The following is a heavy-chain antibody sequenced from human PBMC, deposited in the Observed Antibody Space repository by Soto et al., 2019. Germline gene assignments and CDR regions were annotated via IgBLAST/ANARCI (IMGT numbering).Heavy chain of an antibody. CDR1: GFSLSNFW. CDR3: ARETSSSFQI. J-gene: IGHJ3*02. V-gene: IGHV3-74*01. Sequence: EVQLVESGGGLVQPGGSLRLSCAASGFSLSNFWMHWVRQVPGKGLVWVSRINGDGSSTGYADSVKGRFATSRDNSKNTLYLEMNRVRAEDTDFYYCARETSSSFQIWGHGTMVTVSS. CDR2: INGDGSST. D-gene: IGHD2-2*01.